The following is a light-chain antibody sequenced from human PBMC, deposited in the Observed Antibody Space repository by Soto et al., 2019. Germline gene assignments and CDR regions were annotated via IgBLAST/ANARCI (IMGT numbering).Light chain of an antibody. J-gene: IGLJ1*01. CDR3: TSYTSSSTLYV. Sequence: QSVLTQPASASWSPGQSITISCTGSSSDVGGYNYVSWYQQHPGKAPKLMIYDVRNRASGASNRFSGSKSGNTASLTISGLQAEDEADYYCTSYTSSSTLYVLGTGTKVTVL. V-gene: IGLV2-14*01. CDR2: DVR. CDR1: SSDVGGYNY.